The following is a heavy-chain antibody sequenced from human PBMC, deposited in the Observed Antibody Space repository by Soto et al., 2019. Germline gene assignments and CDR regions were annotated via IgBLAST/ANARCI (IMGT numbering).Heavy chain of an antibody. J-gene: IGHJ6*02. V-gene: IGHV1-18*01. CDR3: GRLLLGPTAQNVGTTIYYCYYGMDV. D-gene: IGHD1-1*01. CDR2: ISAYTRNT. CDR1: GYTFTSYG. Sequence: ASVKVSCKASGYTFTSYGICWVRQAPGQGLERMGWISAYTRNTNSAEKLQGRVTSTTDTSTSTAYMELRSLRSDDTAVYYCGRLLLGPTAQNVGTTIYYCYYGMDVWGQGTTVTVS.